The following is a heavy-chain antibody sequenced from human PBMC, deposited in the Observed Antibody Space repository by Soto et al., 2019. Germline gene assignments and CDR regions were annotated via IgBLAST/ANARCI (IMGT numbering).Heavy chain of an antibody. J-gene: IGHJ6*03. Sequence: ASVKVSCKASGYTFTSYDINWVRQATGQGLEWMGWMNPNSGNTGYAQKFQGRVTMTRNTSISTAYMELSSLRSEDTAVYYCVRGGGYYYYCCYYMDVWGKGTTVTVSS. CDR3: VRGGGYYYYCCYYMDV. D-gene: IGHD3-22*01. CDR2: MNPNSGNT. V-gene: IGHV1-8*02. CDR1: GYTFTSYD.